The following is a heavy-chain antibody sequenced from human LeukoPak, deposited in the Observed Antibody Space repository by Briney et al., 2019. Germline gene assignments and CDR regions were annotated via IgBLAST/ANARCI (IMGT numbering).Heavy chain of an antibody. J-gene: IGHJ4*02. V-gene: IGHV3-30*03. Sequence: GGSLRLSCAASGFTFDDYGMSWVRQAPGKGLEWVAIISDDGSNEYYADSVKGRFTISRDNSKNTLYLQMNSLRAEDTAVYYCATPKGGSGSHRAPLEYWGQGTLVTVST. CDR2: ISDDGSNE. CDR3: ATPKGGSGSHRAPLEY. D-gene: IGHD3-10*01. CDR1: GFTFDDYG.